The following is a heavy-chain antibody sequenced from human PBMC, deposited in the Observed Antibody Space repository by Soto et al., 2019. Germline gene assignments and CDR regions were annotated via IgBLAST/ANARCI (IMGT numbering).Heavy chain of an antibody. D-gene: IGHD2-2*02. CDR2: INHSGST. CDR1: GGSFSGYY. V-gene: IGHV4-34*01. J-gene: IGHJ6*02. CDR3: ARGPNRTEPAQSATAIPSGGMDV. Sequence: SATLSLTCAVYGGSFSGYYWSWIRQPPGKGLEWIGEINHSGSTNYNPSLKSRVTISVDTSKNQFSLKLSSVTAADTAVYYCARGPNRTEPAQSATAIPSGGMDVWGQGTTVTVSS.